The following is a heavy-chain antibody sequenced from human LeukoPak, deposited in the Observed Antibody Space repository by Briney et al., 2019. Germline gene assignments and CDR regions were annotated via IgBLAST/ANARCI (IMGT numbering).Heavy chain of an antibody. CDR2: IIPIFGTA. J-gene: IGHJ6*02. CDR3: ARHGYNYVREYYYGMDV. CDR1: GGTFSSYA. D-gene: IGHD5-24*01. V-gene: IGHV1-69*13. Sequence: ASVKVSCKASGGTFSSYAISWVRQALGQGLEWMGGIIPIFGTANYAQKFRGRVTITADESTSTAYMELSSLRSEDTAVYYCARHGYNYVREYYYGMDVWGQGTTVTVSS.